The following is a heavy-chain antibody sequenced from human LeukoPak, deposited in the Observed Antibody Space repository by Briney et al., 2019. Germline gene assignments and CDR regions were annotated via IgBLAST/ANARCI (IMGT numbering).Heavy chain of an antibody. Sequence: ASVTVSCKASGYTFTFYYMHWVRQAPGQGLEWMGWINPNSGGTNYAQKFQGRVTMTRDTSISTAYMELSRLRSDDTAVYYCARVYCGGDCYQQNWFDPWGQGTLVTVSS. CDR1: GYTFTFYY. D-gene: IGHD2-21*02. CDR2: INPNSGGT. V-gene: IGHV1-2*02. J-gene: IGHJ5*02. CDR3: ARVYCGGDCYQQNWFDP.